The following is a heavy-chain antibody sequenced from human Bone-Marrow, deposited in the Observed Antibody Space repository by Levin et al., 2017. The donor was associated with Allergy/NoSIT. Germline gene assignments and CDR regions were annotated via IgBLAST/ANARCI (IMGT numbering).Heavy chain of an antibody. V-gene: IGHV3-64*02. D-gene: IGHD6-19*01. CDR2: ITSDGDST. CDR1: GFTFSTYT. J-gene: IGHJ4*02. CDR3: AGASGWQFVDY. Sequence: GGSLRLSCTASGFTFSTYTMHWVRQAPGKGLEYVSVITSDGDSTYYADSVKGRFTISRDNSRNTLYLQMGSLRAEDMAVYYCAGASGWQFVDYWGQGALVTVSS.